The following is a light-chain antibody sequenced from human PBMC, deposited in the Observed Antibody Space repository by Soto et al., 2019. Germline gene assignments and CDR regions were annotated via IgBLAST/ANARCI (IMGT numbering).Light chain of an antibody. CDR3: QQYNNYWT. CDR1: QSISNW. J-gene: IGKJ1*01. CDR2: EAS. V-gene: IGKV1-5*03. Sequence: DILMTQSPSTLYASVGDRVTITCRASQSISNWLAWYQQKPGKAPKLLIYEASSLESGVSSRFSGSGSGTEFTLTISSLQPDDFATYYCQQYNNYWTFGQGTKVEIK.